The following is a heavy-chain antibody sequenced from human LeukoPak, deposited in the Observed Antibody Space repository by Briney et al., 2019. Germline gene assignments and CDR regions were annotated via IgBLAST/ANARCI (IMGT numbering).Heavy chain of an antibody. J-gene: IGHJ4*02. CDR2: GDYSGGT. CDR3: AGERGEEYSSGWYKRNYFDN. CDR1: GDSFSSVTDY. Sequence: SETLSLTCTVSGDSFSSVTDYWAWIRQPPGKGLERIASGDYSGGTYYNPSLESRVAISADMSKNQFSLKLASVTGADTAVYYCAGERGEEYSSGWYKRNYFDNWGQGIRVTVSS. D-gene: IGHD6-19*01. V-gene: IGHV4-39*07.